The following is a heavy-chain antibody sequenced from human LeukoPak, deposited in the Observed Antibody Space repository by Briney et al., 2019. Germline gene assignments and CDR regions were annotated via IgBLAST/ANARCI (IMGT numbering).Heavy chain of an antibody. CDR1: GFTFSKYW. J-gene: IGHJ4*02. CDR3: ATTQWLAPPPDS. CDR2: INTDGTVT. Sequence: PGGSLRLSCAASGFTFSKYWIVWVRQAPGKGLESVSRINTDGTVTTYADSVKGRFTVSRDNADNTMFLQMNSVRDEDTAVYYCATTQWLAPPPDSWGQGTPVTVSS. V-gene: IGHV3-74*01. D-gene: IGHD6-19*01.